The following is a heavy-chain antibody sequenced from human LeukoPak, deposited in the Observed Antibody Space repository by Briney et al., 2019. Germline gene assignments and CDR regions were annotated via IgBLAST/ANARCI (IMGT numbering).Heavy chain of an antibody. CDR2: IIPILGIA. Sequence: ASVKVSCKASGGTFSSYTISWVRQAPGQGLEWMGRIIPILGIANYAQKFQGRVTITADESTTTAYMEVSSLRSDDTAVYYCARASNTGWFYFDYWGQGTLVTVSS. D-gene: IGHD6-19*01. CDR1: GGTFSSYT. V-gene: IGHV1-69*02. CDR3: ARASNTGWFYFDY. J-gene: IGHJ4*02.